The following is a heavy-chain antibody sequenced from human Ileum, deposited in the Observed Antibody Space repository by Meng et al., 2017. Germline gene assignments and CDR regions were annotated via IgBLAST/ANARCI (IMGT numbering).Heavy chain of an antibody. CDR1: GGTIDTYY. Sequence: VQLQESGPGLVKSSETLSLTCIVSGGTIDTYYWNWIRQSPGKGLEWVGHIDYSGSTNYNPSLKSRVSISVDRSKNQLSLKLSAVTAADTAVYYCARCGIGINTACSHWGQGSLVTVSS. J-gene: IGHJ4*02. D-gene: IGHD3-22*01. CDR2: IDYSGST. V-gene: IGHV4-59*08. CDR3: ARCGIGINTACSH.